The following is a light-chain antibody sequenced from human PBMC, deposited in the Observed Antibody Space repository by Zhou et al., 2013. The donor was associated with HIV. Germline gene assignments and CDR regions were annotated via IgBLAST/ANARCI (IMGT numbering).Light chain of an antibody. CDR1: QTISIY. V-gene: IGKV1-39*01. Sequence: DIQMTQSPSSLSASVGDRVTITCRASQTISIYLNWYQQKPGKAPKLVIYGASSLQSGVPSRFSGSGSGTYFTLAIGSLQPEDFATYYCQQSFSTPLTFGGGTKVDLK. CDR2: GAS. CDR3: QQSFSTPLT. J-gene: IGKJ4*01.